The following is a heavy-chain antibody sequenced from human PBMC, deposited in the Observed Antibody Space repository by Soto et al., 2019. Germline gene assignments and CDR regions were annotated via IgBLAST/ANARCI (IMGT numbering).Heavy chain of an antibody. J-gene: IGHJ5*02. D-gene: IGHD5-12*01. CDR1: GYTFFTYD. CDR2: ISTYSGDT. CDR3: ARRRGPTTSENWVDP. Sequence: QVHLVQSGVEVKTPGASVKVSCQASGYTFFTYDISWVRQAPGQGLERMGWISTYSGDTKYAQKFQGRVTMTTGTPTTTAYLELWRLRSDDTAVYYGARRRGPTTSENWVDPWGQGTLVTVSS. V-gene: IGHV1-18*01.